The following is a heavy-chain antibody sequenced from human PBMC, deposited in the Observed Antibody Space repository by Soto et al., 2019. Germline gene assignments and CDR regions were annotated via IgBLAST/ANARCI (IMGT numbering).Heavy chain of an antibody. D-gene: IGHD3-9*01. CDR2: INSDGSST. J-gene: IGHJ4*01. Sequence: GGSLRLSCAASGCTFSSYWMHWVRQAPGKGLVWVSRINSDGSSTSYADSVKGRFTISRDNAKNTLYLQMNSLRAEDTAVYYCARTLRYFEWLPAPDYYFDYWGHGTLVTV. CDR1: GCTFSSYW. V-gene: IGHV3-74*01. CDR3: ARTLRYFEWLPAPDYYFDY.